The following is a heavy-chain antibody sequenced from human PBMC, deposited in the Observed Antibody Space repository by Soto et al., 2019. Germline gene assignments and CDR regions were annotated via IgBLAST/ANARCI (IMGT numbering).Heavy chain of an antibody. CDR2: INPSGGSK. D-gene: IGHD3-10*01. CDR3: ARDEWFGPNPRDVGMDV. Sequence: QVQLVQSGAEVKKPGASVKVSCKASGNTFTTSTYIHWVRQAPGQGLEWMGLINPSGGSKSYAQKFQGRVTMTSDPSTSTVYMELSSLRSDDTAVYYCARDEWFGPNPRDVGMDVWGQGTTVTVSS. J-gene: IGHJ6*02. CDR1: GNTFTTSTY. V-gene: IGHV1-46*01.